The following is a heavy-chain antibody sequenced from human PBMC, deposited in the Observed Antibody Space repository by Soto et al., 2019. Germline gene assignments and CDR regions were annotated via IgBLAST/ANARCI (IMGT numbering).Heavy chain of an antibody. CDR3: ARGKKGRNYYTYFGMDV. V-gene: IGHV4-39*01. CDR1: GGSIGSSSYY. J-gene: IGHJ6*02. CDR2: IYYSGST. Sequence: SETLSLTCTVSGGSIGSSSYYWGWIRQPPGKGLEWIGSIYYSGSTYYNPSLKSRVTISVDTSKNQFSLKLSSVTAADTAVYYCARGKKGRNYYTYFGMDVWGQGTTVTAP.